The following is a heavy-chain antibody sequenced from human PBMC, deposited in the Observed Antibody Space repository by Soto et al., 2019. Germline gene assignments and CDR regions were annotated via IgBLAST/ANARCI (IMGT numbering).Heavy chain of an antibody. J-gene: IGHJ5*02. V-gene: IGHV3-23*01. CDR3: AKWDGYGDH. D-gene: IGHD5-18*01. CDR1: GFSFSSYS. Sequence: EVQLLESGGDVVQPGGSLRLSCAASGFSFSSYSFTWVRQAPGKGLVWVAGISIGGDKTWHADSVKGRFTISRDNSKNTVYLQMKSLRVDDTAVYYCAKWDGYGDHWGQGTLVTVSS. CDR2: ISIGGDKT.